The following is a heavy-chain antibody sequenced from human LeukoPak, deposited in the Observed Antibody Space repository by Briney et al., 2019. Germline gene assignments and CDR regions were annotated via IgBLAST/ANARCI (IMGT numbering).Heavy chain of an antibody. D-gene: IGHD3-10*01. CDR2: INPNSGGT. J-gene: IGHJ4*02. Sequence: GASVKVSCKASGYTFTGYYMHWVRQAPGQGLEWMGWINPNSGGTNYAQKFQGRVTITRDTSISTAYMELSRLRSDDTAVYYCARGPSKGMVRGVSLDYWGQGTLVTVSS. CDR1: GYTFTGYY. V-gene: IGHV1-2*02. CDR3: ARGPSKGMVRGVSLDY.